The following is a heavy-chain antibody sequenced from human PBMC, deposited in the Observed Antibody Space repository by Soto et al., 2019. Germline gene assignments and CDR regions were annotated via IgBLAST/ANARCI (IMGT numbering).Heavy chain of an antibody. CDR2: IIPIFGTA. Sequence: GASVKVSCKASGGTFSSYAISWVRQAPGRGLEWMGGIIPIFGTANYAQKFQGRVTITADESTSTAYMELSSLRSEDTAVYYCARHSSSSGYYYYGMDVWGQGTTVTVSS. CDR3: ARHSSSSGYYYYGMDV. CDR1: GGTFSSYA. V-gene: IGHV1-69*13. D-gene: IGHD6-6*01. J-gene: IGHJ6*02.